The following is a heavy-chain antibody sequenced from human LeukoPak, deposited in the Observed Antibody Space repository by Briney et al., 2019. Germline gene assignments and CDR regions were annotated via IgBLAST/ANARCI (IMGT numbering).Heavy chain of an antibody. CDR1: GSYW. D-gene: IGHD2-21*02. Sequence: GGSLRLSCAASGSYWMHWVRQAPGKGLVWVSHINSDGSWTSYADSVKGRFTISRDNARNSLYLQMNSLRAEDTAVYYCASGNGDFLRTDGMDVWGQGTTVIVSS. CDR3: ASGNGDFLRTDGMDV. CDR2: INSDGSWT. V-gene: IGHV3-74*01. J-gene: IGHJ6*02.